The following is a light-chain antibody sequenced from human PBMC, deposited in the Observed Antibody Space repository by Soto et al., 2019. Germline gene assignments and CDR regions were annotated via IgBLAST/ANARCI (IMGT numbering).Light chain of an antibody. Sequence: DRVTITFRASQSINSKLNWYQQKPGEVPKLLIYAATSLQSGVPSRFSGSGSGTDFTLTISSLQPEDFATYYCQQSYSRPLTFGPGAKLDIK. CDR1: QSINSK. J-gene: IGKJ3*01. CDR2: AAT. CDR3: QQSYSRPLT. V-gene: IGKV1-39*01.